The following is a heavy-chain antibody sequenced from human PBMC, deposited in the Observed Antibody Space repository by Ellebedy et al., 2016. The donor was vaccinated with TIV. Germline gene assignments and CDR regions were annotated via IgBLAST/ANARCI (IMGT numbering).Heavy chain of an antibody. CDR3: ASYASSRPPDAFDS. CDR1: GFTFSSYA. J-gene: IGHJ3*02. CDR2: ISYGGTDT. Sequence: GESLKISXAASGFTFSSYAMSWVRQAPGKGLEWVSGISYGGTDTYYADSVKGRFTISRDNSKNTLYLQMSSLRAEDTALYHCASYASSRPPDAFDSWGQGTMVTVSS. D-gene: IGHD3-16*01. V-gene: IGHV3-23*01.